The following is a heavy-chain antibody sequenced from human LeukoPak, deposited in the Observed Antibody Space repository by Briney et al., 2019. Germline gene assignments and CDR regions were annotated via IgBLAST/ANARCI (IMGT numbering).Heavy chain of an antibody. CDR2: ISAYNGNT. J-gene: IGHJ4*02. Sequence: ASVKVSCKASGYTFTSYGISWVRQAPGQGLEWMGWISAYNGNTNYAQKLQGRVTMTTDTSMSTAYMELRSLRSDDTAVYYCARDRGYYYDSSGYYESLPSDYWGQGTLVTVSS. CDR3: ARDRGYYYDSSGYYESLPSDY. V-gene: IGHV1-18*01. CDR1: GYTFTSYG. D-gene: IGHD3-22*01.